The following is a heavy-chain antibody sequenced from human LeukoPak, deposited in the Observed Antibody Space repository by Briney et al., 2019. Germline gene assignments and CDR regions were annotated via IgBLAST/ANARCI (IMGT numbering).Heavy chain of an antibody. J-gene: IGHJ6*03. CDR2: ISSSSSYI. Sequence: GGSLRLSCAASGFAFSSYSMNRVRQAPGKGLEWVSSISSSSSYIYYADSVKGRFTISRDNAKNSLYLQMNSLRAEDTAVYYCARGRYCSSTSCYSGYYYMDVWGKGTTVTVSS. CDR3: ARGRYCSSTSCYSGYYYMDV. CDR1: GFAFSSYS. D-gene: IGHD2-2*01. V-gene: IGHV3-21*01.